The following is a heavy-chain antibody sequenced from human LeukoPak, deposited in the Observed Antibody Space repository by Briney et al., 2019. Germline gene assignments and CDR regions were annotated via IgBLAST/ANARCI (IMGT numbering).Heavy chain of an antibody. Sequence: SETLSLTCAVYGGSFSGYYWSWIRQPPGKGLEWIGEINHSGSTNYNPSLKSRVTISVDTSKNQFSLKLSSVTAADTAVYYCARGLLRGYYYYYYMDVWGKGTTVTVSS. CDR1: GGSFSGYY. CDR3: ARGLLRGYYYYYYMDV. D-gene: IGHD2-21*01. V-gene: IGHV4-34*01. J-gene: IGHJ6*03. CDR2: INHSGST.